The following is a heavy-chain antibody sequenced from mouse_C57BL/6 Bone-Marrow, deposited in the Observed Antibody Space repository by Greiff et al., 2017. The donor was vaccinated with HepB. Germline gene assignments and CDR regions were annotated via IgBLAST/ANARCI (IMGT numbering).Heavy chain of an antibody. D-gene: IGHD2-3*01. Sequence: VQLQQSGAELVMPGASVKLSCKASGYTFTSYWMHWVKQRPGQGLEWIGEIDPSDSYTNYNQKFKGKSTLTVDKSSSTAYMQLSSLTSEDSAVYYCARDGYYKFAYWGQGTLVTVSA. CDR2: IDPSDSYT. J-gene: IGHJ3*01. CDR1: GYTFTSYW. V-gene: IGHV1-69*01. CDR3: ARDGYYKFAY.